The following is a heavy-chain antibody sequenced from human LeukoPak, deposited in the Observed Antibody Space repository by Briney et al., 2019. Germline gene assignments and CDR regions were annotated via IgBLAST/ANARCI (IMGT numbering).Heavy chain of an antibody. CDR2: ISAYNGNT. Sequence: ASVKVSCKASGYTFTSYGISWVRQAPGQGLEWMVWISAYNGNTNYAQKLQGRVTMTTDTSTSTAYMELRSLRSDDTAVYYCARVFHYYDSSGYYVAGAFDIWGQGTMVTVSS. D-gene: IGHD3-22*01. CDR1: GYTFTSYG. V-gene: IGHV1-18*01. J-gene: IGHJ3*02. CDR3: ARVFHYYDSSGYYVAGAFDI.